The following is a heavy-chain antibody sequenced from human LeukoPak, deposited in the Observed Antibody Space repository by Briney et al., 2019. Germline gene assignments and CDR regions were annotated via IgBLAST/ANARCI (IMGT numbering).Heavy chain of an antibody. V-gene: IGHV1-46*01. CDR3: ARTYSTEWFDP. J-gene: IGHJ5*02. CDR1: GYTFITYY. D-gene: IGHD6-13*01. CDR2: INPTGGHT. Sequence: ASVKVSCKASGYTFITYYLHWVRQPPGLGLEWMGIINPTGGHTTYAQKFQGRVTVTLDTSTSTVYMDLSSLRSDDTAVYYCARTYSTEWFDPWGQGTLVTVSS.